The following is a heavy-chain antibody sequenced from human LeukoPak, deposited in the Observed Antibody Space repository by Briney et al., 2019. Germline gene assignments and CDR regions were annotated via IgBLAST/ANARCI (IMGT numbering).Heavy chain of an antibody. CDR2: IFYSGNT. CDR3: ARSLRPGIAVD. V-gene: IGHV4-59*01. CDR1: GGSISNYY. J-gene: IGHJ4*02. Sequence: SETLSLTCTVSGGSISNYYCSWIRQSPGKGLEWIGYIFYSGNTNYSPSLKSRVTISVDTSKTQFSLKLSSVTAADTAVYYCARSLRPGIAVDWGQGTLVTVSS. D-gene: IGHD6-19*01.